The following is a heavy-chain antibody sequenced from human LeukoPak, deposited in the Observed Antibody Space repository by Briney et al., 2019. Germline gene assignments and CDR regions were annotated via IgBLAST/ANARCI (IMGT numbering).Heavy chain of an antibody. D-gene: IGHD1-1*01. CDR2: IYYSGTT. J-gene: IGHJ4*02. Sequence: PSETLSLTCTVSGDSISSGSHFWSWIRQPPGKGLEWIGSIYYSGTTYYSPSLKSRVTISVDTSKNPFSLKLSSVTAADTAMYSCARKISTGTQRGYFDSWGQGTLVTVSS. CDR1: GDSISSGSHF. CDR3: ARKISTGTQRGYFDS. V-gene: IGHV4-39*01.